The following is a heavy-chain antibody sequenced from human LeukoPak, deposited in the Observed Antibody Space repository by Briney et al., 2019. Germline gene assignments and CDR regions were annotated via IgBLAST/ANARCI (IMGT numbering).Heavy chain of an antibody. CDR2: ISYDGSNK. J-gene: IGHJ4*02. CDR3: ALTWDCSSTSCYASFDY. V-gene: IGHV3-30*04. D-gene: IGHD2-2*01. Sequence: PGGSPRLSCAASGFTFSSYAMHWVRQAPGKGLEWVAVISYDGSNKYYADSVKGRFTISRDNSKNTLYLQMNSLRAEDTAVYYCALTWDCSSTSCYASFDYWGQGTLVTVSS. CDR1: GFTFSSYA.